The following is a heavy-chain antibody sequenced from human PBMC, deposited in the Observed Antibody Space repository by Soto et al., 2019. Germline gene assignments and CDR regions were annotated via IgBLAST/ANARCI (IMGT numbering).Heavy chain of an antibody. CDR3: ARGRGEFDA. D-gene: IGHD2-21*01. J-gene: IGHJ5*02. Sequence: SETLSLTCAVYGASLSDNYCNWLRQPPGKGLEWIGEINHSGNTNYNPSLRSRVTISIDTSKNQLSLNLRSVSAADTAVYYCARGRGEFDAWGPGTPVTVSS. V-gene: IGHV4-34*01. CDR1: GASLSDNY. CDR2: INHSGNT.